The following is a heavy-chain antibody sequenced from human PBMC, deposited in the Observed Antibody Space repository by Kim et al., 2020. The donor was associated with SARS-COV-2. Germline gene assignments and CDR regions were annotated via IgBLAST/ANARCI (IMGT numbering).Heavy chain of an antibody. J-gene: IGHJ6*02. CDR2: INWDSSSI. CDR1: GFNFDDYT. V-gene: IGHV3-43*01. CDR3: AKDVGNNFHSGTYHYAMDG. D-gene: IGHD3-10*01. Sequence: GGSLRLSCAASGFNFDDYTMHWVRQVPGKGLEWVSLINWDSSSISYADSVKGRFTISRDNSKNSLFLQMNSLKTEDAAFYYCAKDVGNNFHSGTYHYAMDGWGRGTTVTVSS.